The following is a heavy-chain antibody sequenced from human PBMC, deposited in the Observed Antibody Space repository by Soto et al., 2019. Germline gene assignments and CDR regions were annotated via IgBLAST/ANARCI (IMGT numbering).Heavy chain of an antibody. Sequence: QVQLQQWGAGLLKPSETLSLTCAVYGGSFSGYFWSWVRQPPGKGLEWIDQITHSGTTNYKPSLKSRVTISVNTSKNQFTRTLSSVTAAQTAVYYCASYFYDSRGYDFDFWGQGTMGTVSS. CDR2: ITHSGTT. J-gene: IGHJ4*02. D-gene: IGHD3-22*01. V-gene: IGHV4-34*01. CDR3: ASYFYDSRGYDFDF. CDR1: GGSFSGYF.